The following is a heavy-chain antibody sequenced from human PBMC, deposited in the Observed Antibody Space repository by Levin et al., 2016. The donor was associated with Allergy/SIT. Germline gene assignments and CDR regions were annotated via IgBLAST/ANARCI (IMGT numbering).Heavy chain of an antibody. Sequence: ASVKVSCKASGYTFTSFAITWLRQAPGQGLEWMGRIRTYNGDTDYAQRLRGRLTMTTDTSTSTGYMELRSLTSDDTAVYYCARAAPGRDNWYWVYWGQGTPVTVSA. V-gene: IGHV1-18*04. J-gene: IGHJ4*02. CDR2: IRTYNGDT. CDR1: GYTFTSFA. D-gene: IGHD2-8*02. CDR3: ARAAPGRDNWYWVY.